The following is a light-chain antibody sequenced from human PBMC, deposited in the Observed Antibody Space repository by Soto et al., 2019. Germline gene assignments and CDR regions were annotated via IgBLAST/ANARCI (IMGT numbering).Light chain of an antibody. CDR1: QSVSSN. V-gene: IGKV3-15*01. CDR3: QQYNKWPLT. Sequence: EIVLTQSPATLSLSPGERAPLSCRASQSVSSNLAWYQQKPGQAPRLLIYGASTRATGIPARFSGSGSGTEFTLTISSLQSEDFAVYYCQQYNKWPLTFGQGTKVDIK. CDR2: GAS. J-gene: IGKJ1*01.